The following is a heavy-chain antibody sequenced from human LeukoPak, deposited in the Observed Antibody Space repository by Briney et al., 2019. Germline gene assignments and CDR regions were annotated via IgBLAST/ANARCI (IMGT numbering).Heavy chain of an antibody. D-gene: IGHD6-19*01. V-gene: IGHV3-30*04. CDR2: ISYDGSNK. CDR1: GFTFSSYA. CDR3: ARDGDRIAVAGTIDY. Sequence: GRSLRLSCAASGFTFSSYAMHWVRQAPGKGLEWVAVISYDGSNKYYADSVEGRFTISRDNSKNTLYLQMNSLRAEDTAVYYCARDGDRIAVAGTIDYWGQGTLVTVSS. J-gene: IGHJ4*02.